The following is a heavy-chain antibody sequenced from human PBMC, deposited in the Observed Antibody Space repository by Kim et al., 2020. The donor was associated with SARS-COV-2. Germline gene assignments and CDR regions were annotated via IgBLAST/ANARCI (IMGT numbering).Heavy chain of an antibody. CDR2: IKQDGSEK. V-gene: IGHV3-7*03. CDR1: GFTFSSYW. D-gene: IGHD4-17*01. J-gene: IGHJ4*02. CDR3: ARDTPFKTVRTSVVDY. Sequence: GGSLRLSCAASGFTFSSYWMSWVRQAPGKGLEWVANIKQDGSEKYYVDSVKGRFTISRDNAKNSLYLQMNSLRAEDTAVYYCARDTPFKTVRTSVVDYWGQGTLVTVSS.